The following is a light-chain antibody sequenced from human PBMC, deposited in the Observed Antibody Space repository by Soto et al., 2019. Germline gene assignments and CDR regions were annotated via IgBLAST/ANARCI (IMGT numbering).Light chain of an antibody. CDR2: GAS. Sequence: IGMTQSPATLSVSPGESATLSCRASESVSSNLAWYQQKPGQAPRLLIYGASTRATGIPARFSGSGSGTEFPLTISSLQSEDFAVYYCQQYNNWPQTFGQGTKVDI. V-gene: IGKV3-15*01. J-gene: IGKJ1*01. CDR1: ESVSSN. CDR3: QQYNNWPQT.